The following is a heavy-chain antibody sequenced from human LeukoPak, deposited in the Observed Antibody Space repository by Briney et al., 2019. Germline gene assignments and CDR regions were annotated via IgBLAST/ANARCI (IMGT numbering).Heavy chain of an antibody. Sequence: SETLSLTCTVSGYSLTSGYYWGWIRQPPGKGLGWIASIFHSGSTFYNPSVKSRVTISVDTSKNQFSLPLRSVTAADTAVYYCARETEKQWQYWGQGTMATVSS. D-gene: IGHD6-19*01. V-gene: IGHV4-38-2*02. J-gene: IGHJ3*01. CDR2: IFHSGST. CDR1: GYSLTSGYY. CDR3: ARETEKQWQY.